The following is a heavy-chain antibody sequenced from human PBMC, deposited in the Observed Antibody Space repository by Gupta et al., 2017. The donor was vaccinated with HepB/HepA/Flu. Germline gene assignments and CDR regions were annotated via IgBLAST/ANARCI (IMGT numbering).Heavy chain of an antibody. D-gene: IGHD2-15*01. J-gene: IGHJ4*02. CDR3: AGWPTLVGVLGADS. CDR2: ISSRGDTI. V-gene: IGHV3-48*03. Sequence: VRQAPGKGLEWVSCISSRGDTIYYADSVKGRFTISRDNAKNSLFLQMNSLRDEDTAVYYCAGWPTLVGVLGADSWGQGTLVTVSS.